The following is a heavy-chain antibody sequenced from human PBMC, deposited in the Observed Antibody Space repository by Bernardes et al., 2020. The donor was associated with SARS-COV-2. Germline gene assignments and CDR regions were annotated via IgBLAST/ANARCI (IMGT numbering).Heavy chain of an antibody. J-gene: IGHJ6*02. Sequence: ASVKVSCKASGYTFTSFDINWVRQATGQGLEWMGWMNPKSGNTGYAQKFQGRVTMTRNTSTSTAYMELSALISEDTAIYYCAREIAAAGHLDVWGQGTTVTVSS. V-gene: IGHV1-8*01. CDR1: GYTFTSFD. D-gene: IGHD6-13*01. CDR3: AREIAAAGHLDV. CDR2: MNPKSGNT.